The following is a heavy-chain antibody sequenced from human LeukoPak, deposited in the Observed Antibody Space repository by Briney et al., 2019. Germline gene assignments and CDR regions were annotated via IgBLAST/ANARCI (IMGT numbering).Heavy chain of an antibody. V-gene: IGHV3-30*02. Sequence: GGSLRLSCAASGFTFSSYGMHWVRQAPGQGLEWVAFIRYDGRTDYYADSVKGRFTISRDNSKFMVYLQVNSLRAEDTAMYYCGRTYFDFWSSYYPVDDWGQGTLVAVSS. J-gene: IGHJ4*02. D-gene: IGHD3-3*01. CDR1: GFTFSSYG. CDR3: GRTYFDFWSSYYPVDD. CDR2: IRYDGRTD.